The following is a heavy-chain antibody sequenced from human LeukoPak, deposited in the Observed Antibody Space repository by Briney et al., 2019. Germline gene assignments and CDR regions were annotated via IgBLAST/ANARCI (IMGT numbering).Heavy chain of an antibody. Sequence: SVKVSCKASGGTFSSYAISWLRQAPGQRLEWMGRIIPIFGTANYAQKFQGRVTITTDESTSTAYMELSSLRSEDTAVYYCAREHDSSGYRGTFDAFDIWGQGTMVTVSS. CDR1: GGTFSSYA. CDR2: IIPIFGTA. CDR3: AREHDSSGYRGTFDAFDI. V-gene: IGHV1-69*05. D-gene: IGHD3-22*01. J-gene: IGHJ3*02.